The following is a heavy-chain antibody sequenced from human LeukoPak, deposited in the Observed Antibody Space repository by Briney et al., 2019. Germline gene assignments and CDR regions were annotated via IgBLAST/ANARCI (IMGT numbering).Heavy chain of an antibody. CDR3: ARSPVLGYSSRGYYFDY. Sequence: QASETLSLTCTVSGYSISSGYYWGWIRQPPGKGLEWIGSIYHSGSTYYNPSLKSRVTISVDTSKNQFSLKLSSVTAADTAVYYCARSPVLGYSSRGYYFDYWGQGTLVTVSS. CDR1: GYSISSGYY. J-gene: IGHJ4*02. V-gene: IGHV4-38-2*02. D-gene: IGHD6-13*01. CDR2: IYHSGST.